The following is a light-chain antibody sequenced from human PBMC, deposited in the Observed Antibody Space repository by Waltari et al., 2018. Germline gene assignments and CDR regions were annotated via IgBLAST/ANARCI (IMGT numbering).Light chain of an antibody. CDR2: DVN. Sequence: QSALTQPASVSGSPGQSITISCTGTSSDVAGYNYVSWYQQQPGKAPKLMIYDVNNRPSGVSNRFSGSKSGNTASLTISGLQAEDEADYYCSSYTSSSTWVFGGGTKLTVL. CDR3: SSYTSSSTWV. CDR1: SSDVAGYNY. V-gene: IGLV2-14*01. J-gene: IGLJ2*01.